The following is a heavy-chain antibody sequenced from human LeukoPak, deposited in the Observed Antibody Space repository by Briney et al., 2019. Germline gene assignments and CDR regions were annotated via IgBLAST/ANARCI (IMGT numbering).Heavy chain of an antibody. J-gene: IGHJ5*02. Sequence: SETLSLTCTVSGGSISSYYWSWIRQPPGKGLEWIGYIPYSGSTNFNPSLKSRVTISVDTSKNQFSLKLSSVTAADTAVYYCAREGTAGTNLNWFDPWGQGTLVTVSS. D-gene: IGHD1-1*01. V-gene: IGHV4-59*01. CDR2: IPYSGST. CDR3: AREGTAGTNLNWFDP. CDR1: GGSISSYY.